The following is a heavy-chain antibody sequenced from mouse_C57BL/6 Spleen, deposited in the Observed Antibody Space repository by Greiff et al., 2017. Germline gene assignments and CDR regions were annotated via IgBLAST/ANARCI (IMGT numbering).Heavy chain of an antibody. CDR2: INPNNGGT. V-gene: IGHV1-26*01. CDR3: ARPYYYPFAY. CDR1: GYTFTDYY. D-gene: IGHD2-4*01. J-gene: IGHJ3*01. Sequence: VQLQQSGPELVKPGASVKISCKASGYTFTDYYMNWVKQSHGKSLEWIGDINPNNGGTSYNQKFKGKATLTVDKSSSTAYMELRSLTSEDSAIYYCARPYYYPFAYWGQGTLVTVSA.